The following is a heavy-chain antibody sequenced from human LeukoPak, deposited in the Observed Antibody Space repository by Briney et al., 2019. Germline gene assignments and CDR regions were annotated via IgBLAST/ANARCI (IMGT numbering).Heavy chain of an antibody. CDR2: IGYSSSYI. J-gene: IGHJ4*02. CDR3: ARGGFGLSHFDY. Sequence: GGSLRLSCAASGFTFSSYGMHWVRQAPGKGLEWVSSIGYSSSYIYYADSVKGRFTISRDNAKNSLFLQMNSPRAEDTAVYYCARGGFGLSHFDYWGQGTLVTVSS. V-gene: IGHV3-21*01. D-gene: IGHD3/OR15-3a*01. CDR1: GFTFSSYG.